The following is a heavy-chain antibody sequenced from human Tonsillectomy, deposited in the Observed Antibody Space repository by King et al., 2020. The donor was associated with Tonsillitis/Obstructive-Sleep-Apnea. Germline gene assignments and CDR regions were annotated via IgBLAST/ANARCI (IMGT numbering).Heavy chain of an antibody. J-gene: IGHJ6*03. CDR2: IRSNAYGGTT. V-gene: IGHV3-49*04. CDR1: GFIFGDYA. Sequence: VQLVESGGGLIQPGRSLRLSCTASGFIFGDYAMNWVRQAPGKGLEWVGFIRSNAYGGTTEYVASVKGRFTISRDDSKSIAYLQMNSLKTEDTAVYYCTRRAESIYYYYYMDVWGKGTTVTVSS. CDR3: TRRAESIYYYYYMDV. D-gene: IGHD2/OR15-2a*01.